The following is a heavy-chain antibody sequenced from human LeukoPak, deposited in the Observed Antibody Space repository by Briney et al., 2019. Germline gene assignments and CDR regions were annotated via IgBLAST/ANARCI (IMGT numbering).Heavy chain of an antibody. CDR3: TTMGCSGGSCYSDYYYYGMDV. CDR1: GFTFSSYA. D-gene: IGHD2-15*01. CDR2: ISGSGGST. V-gene: IGHV3-23*01. Sequence: GGSLRLSCAASGFTFSSYAMSWVRQAPGKGLEWVSAISGSGGSTYYADSVKGRFTISRDNSKNTLYLQMNSLRAEDTAVFYCTTMGCSGGSCYSDYYYYGMDVWGQGTTVTVSS. J-gene: IGHJ6*02.